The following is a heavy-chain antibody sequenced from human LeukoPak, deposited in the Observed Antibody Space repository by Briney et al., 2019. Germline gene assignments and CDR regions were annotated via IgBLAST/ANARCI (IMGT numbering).Heavy chain of an antibody. CDR2: IYYSGST. D-gene: IGHD5-12*01. CDR1: GGSISSYY. J-gene: IGHJ4*02. Sequence: PSETLSLTCTVYGGSISSYYWSWIRQPPGKGLEWIGYIYYSGSTNYNPSLKSRVTISVDTSKNQFSLKLSSVTAADTAVYYCARDTHIGIDYWGQGTLVTVSS. V-gene: IGHV4-59*01. CDR3: ARDTHIGIDY.